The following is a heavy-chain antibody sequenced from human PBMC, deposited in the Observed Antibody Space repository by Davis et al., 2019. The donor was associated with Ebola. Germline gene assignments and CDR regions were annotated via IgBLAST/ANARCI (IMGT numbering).Heavy chain of an antibody. V-gene: IGHV4-30-2*01. Sequence: PSETLSLTCVVSGASITSGGYSWSWIRQTPGKGLEWIGYIYHSGSDYYSPSFQGRVTMSLDRSKTQFSLNLTSITAADTAIYYCAMYDYRQYYFDSWGQGTPVTVS. CDR3: AMYDYRQYYFDS. J-gene: IGHJ4*02. CDR1: GASITSGGYS. D-gene: IGHD4-11*01. CDR2: IYHSGSD.